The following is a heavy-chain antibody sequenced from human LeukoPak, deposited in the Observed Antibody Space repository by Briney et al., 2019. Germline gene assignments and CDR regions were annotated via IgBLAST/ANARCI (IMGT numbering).Heavy chain of an antibody. D-gene: IGHD4-23*01. CDR2: FHSSGTT. CDR1: GVSISSLY. CDR3: ARRGGRRGTTVGLDY. J-gene: IGHJ4*02. Sequence: SETLSLTCVVSGVSISSLYWTWIRQPAGKGLEWIGHFHSSGTTNYNPSLKSRVTISVDTSKNQFSLKLSSVTAADTAVYYCARRGGRRGTTVGLDYWGQGTLVTVSS. V-gene: IGHV4-4*08.